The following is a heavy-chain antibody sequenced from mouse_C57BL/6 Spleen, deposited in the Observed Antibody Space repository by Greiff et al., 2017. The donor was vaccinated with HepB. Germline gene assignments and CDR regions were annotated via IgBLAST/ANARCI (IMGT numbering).Heavy chain of an antibody. Sequence: DVKLVESGGGLVKPGGSLKLSCAASGFTFSDYGMHWVRQAPEQGLEWVAYISSGSSTIYYEDTVKGRFTISRDNAKNTLFLQMTSRRSEDAAMYYCARNYGSSDCDYWGQGTTLTVSS. D-gene: IGHD1-1*01. J-gene: IGHJ2*01. CDR3: ARNYGSSDCDY. CDR1: GFTFSDYG. V-gene: IGHV5-17*01. CDR2: ISSGSSTI.